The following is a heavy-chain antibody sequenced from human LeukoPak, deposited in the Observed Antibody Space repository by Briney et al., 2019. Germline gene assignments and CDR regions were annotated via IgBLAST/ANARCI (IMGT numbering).Heavy chain of an antibody. J-gene: IGHJ6*02. CDR3: ARDRSHSSGWYGDYYYGMDV. CDR1: GYTFTSYY. Sequence: ASVKVSCKASGYTFTSYYMHWVRQAPGQGLEWMGGIIPIFGTANYAQKFQGRVTITADESTSTAYMELSSLRSEDTAVYYCARDRSHSSGWYGDYYYGMDVWGQGTTVTVSS. D-gene: IGHD6-19*01. V-gene: IGHV1-69*13. CDR2: IIPIFGTA.